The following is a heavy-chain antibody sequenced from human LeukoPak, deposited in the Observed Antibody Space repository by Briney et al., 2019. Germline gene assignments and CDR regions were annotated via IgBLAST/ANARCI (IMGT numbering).Heavy chain of an antibody. D-gene: IGHD3-22*01. CDR2: INFSGST. V-gene: IGHV4-39*07. Sequence: SETLSLTCTVSGVSISSSNSYWGWIRQPPGKGLEWIASINFSGSTHYNPSLKSRLTISVDSSKNQFSLKLSSVTAADTAVYYCARGNYYDSSGYYYWGQGTLVTVSS. CDR3: ARGNYYDSSGYYY. CDR1: GVSISSSNSY. J-gene: IGHJ4*02.